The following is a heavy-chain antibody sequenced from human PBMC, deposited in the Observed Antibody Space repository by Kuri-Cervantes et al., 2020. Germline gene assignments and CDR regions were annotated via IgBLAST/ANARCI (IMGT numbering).Heavy chain of an antibody. CDR2: INPSGGST. V-gene: IGHV1-46*01. CDR3: ARVWAGYCSGGSRYANYYYYYGMDV. Sequence: ASVKVSCKASGYTFTSYYMHWVRQAPGQGLEWMGIINPSGGSTSYAQKFQGRVTMTRDTSTSTAYMELSRLRSDDTAVYYCARVWAGYCSGGSRYANYYYYYGMDVWGQGTTVTVSS. CDR1: GYTFTSYY. D-gene: IGHD2-15*01. J-gene: IGHJ6*02.